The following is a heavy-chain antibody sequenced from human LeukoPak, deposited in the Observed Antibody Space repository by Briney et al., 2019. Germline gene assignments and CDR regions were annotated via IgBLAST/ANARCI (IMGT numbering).Heavy chain of an antibody. D-gene: IGHD3-10*01. Sequence: GGSLRLSCAASGFTFSNYWMHWVRHAPGKGLVWVSRINSDGSSTIYADSVKGRFTISRDNAKNTLYLQMNSLRAEDTAVYSCARVRITMVRGVITYYYAMDVWGQGATVTVSS. CDR1: GFTFSNYW. CDR3: ARVRITMVRGVITYYYAMDV. V-gene: IGHV3-74*01. J-gene: IGHJ6*02. CDR2: INSDGSST.